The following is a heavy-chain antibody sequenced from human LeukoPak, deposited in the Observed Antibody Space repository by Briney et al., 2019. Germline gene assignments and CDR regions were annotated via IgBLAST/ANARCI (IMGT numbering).Heavy chain of an antibody. CDR2: IIPIFGTA. D-gene: IGHD5-18*01. CDR1: GGTFSSYA. J-gene: IGHJ4*02. CDR3: ATDTAGVNYFDY. Sequence: SVKVSCKASGGTFSSYAISWVRQAPGQGLEWMGGIIPIFGTANYAQKSQGRVTITADKSTSTAYMELSSLRSEDTAVYYCATDTAGVNYFDYWGQGTLVTVSS. V-gene: IGHV1-69*06.